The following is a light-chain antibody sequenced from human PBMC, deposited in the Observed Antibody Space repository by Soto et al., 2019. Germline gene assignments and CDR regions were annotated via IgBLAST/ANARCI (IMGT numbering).Light chain of an antibody. CDR2: GAS. Sequence: EIVLTQSPGTLSLSPGERATLSCRASQSVSSNNLAWYQQRPGQAPRVVIYGASTSATGIPERFSGSGSGTEFTLTISSLQSEDFAVYYCQQYSDWPPWTFGQGTKV. J-gene: IGKJ1*01. V-gene: IGKV3D-15*01. CDR3: QQYSDWPPWT. CDR1: QSVSSN.